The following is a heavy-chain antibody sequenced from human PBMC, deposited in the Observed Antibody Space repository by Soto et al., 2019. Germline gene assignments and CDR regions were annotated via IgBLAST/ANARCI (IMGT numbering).Heavy chain of an antibody. Sequence: QVQLVQSGAEVKKPGASVKVSCKASGYTFTSYGISWVRQAPGQGLEWMGGISAYNGNTNYAQKLQGRVTMTTDTSTSTAYMERRSLRSDDTAVYYCASSFTSAQWRYGMDVWGQGTTVTVSS. CDR3: ASSFTSAQWRYGMDV. V-gene: IGHV1-18*01. J-gene: IGHJ6*02. CDR2: ISAYNGNT. D-gene: IGHD2-2*01. CDR1: GYTFTSYG.